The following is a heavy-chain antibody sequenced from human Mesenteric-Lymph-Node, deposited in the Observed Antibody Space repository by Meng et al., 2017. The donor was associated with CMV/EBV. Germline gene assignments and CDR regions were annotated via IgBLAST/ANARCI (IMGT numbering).Heavy chain of an antibody. Sequence: GESLKISCAASGFTFSTYWMSWVRQAPGKGLEWVANIKHDGSDKYYVASVKGRFTISRDNAKNSLYLQMNSLRAEDTAVYYCARDRYYYGSGSYYNGNFDYWGQGTLVTVSS. CDR2: IKHDGSDK. V-gene: IGHV3-7*01. CDR3: ARDRYYYGSGSYYNGNFDY. J-gene: IGHJ4*02. D-gene: IGHD3-10*01. CDR1: GFTFSTYW.